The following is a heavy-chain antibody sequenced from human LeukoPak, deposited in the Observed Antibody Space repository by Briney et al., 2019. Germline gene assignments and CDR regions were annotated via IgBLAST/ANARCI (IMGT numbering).Heavy chain of an antibody. Sequence: GESLKISCKGSGYSFTSYWIGWVRQMPGKGLEWMGIIYPGDSDTRYSPSFQGRVTISADKSISTAYLQGSSLKASDTAMYYCARRYGSGSYFFDYWGQGTLVTVSS. CDR1: GYSFTSYW. V-gene: IGHV5-51*01. CDR2: IYPGDSDT. D-gene: IGHD3-10*01. J-gene: IGHJ4*02. CDR3: ARRYGSGSYFFDY.